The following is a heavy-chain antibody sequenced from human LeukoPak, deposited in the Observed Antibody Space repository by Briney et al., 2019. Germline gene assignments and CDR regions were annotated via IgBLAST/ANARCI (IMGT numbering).Heavy chain of an antibody. V-gene: IGHV4-4*07. CDR3: ARHPSLRYFDWLSGYFDY. D-gene: IGHD3-9*01. J-gene: IGHJ4*02. CDR1: GGSISSYY. Sequence: PSETLSLTCTVSGGSISSYYWSWIRQPAGEGLEWIGRIYTSGSTNYNPPLKSRVTMSVDTSKNQFSLKLSSVTAADTAVYYCARHPSLRYFDWLSGYFDYWGQGTLVTVSS. CDR2: IYTSGST.